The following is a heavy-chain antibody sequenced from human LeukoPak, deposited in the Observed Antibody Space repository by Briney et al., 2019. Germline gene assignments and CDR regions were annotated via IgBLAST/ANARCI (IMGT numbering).Heavy chain of an antibody. V-gene: IGHV4-59*01. CDR1: GGSISSYY. Sequence: SETLSLTCTVSGGSISSYYWSWIRQPPGKGLEWIGYIYYSGSTNHNPSLKSRVTISVDASRNQFSLKLSSVTAADTAVYYCAREGTTVTTGYFDYWGQGTLVTVSS. CDR2: IYYSGST. D-gene: IGHD4-17*01. CDR3: AREGTTVTTGYFDY. J-gene: IGHJ4*02.